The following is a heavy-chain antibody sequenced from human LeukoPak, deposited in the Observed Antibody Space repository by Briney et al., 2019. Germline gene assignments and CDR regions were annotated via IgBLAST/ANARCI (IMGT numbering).Heavy chain of an antibody. D-gene: IGHD4-17*01. CDR3: ATRGHDYGKDGDMTKDY. J-gene: IGHJ4*02. CDR2: ISSSSSTI. Sequence: GGSLRLSCAASGFTFSSYSMNWVRQAPGNGLEWVSYISSSSSTIYYADSVKGRFTTSRDNAKNSLYLQMNSLRDEDTAVYYCATRGHDYGKDGDMTKDYWGQGTLVTVSS. CDR1: GFTFSSYS. V-gene: IGHV3-48*02.